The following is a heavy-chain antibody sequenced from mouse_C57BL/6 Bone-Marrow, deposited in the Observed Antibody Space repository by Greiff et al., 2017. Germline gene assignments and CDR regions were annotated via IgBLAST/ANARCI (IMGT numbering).Heavy chain of an antibody. CDR3: ARAGLLRSSMDY. J-gene: IGHJ4*01. D-gene: IGHD1-1*01. CDR1: GFTFSSYG. Sequence: EVQVVESGGDLVKPGGSLKLSCAASGFTFSSYGMSWVRQTPDKRLEWVATISSGGSYTYYPDSVKGRFTISRDNAKNTLYLQMSSLKSEDTAMYYCARAGLLRSSMDYWGQGTSVTVSS. CDR2: ISSGGSYT. V-gene: IGHV5-6*01.